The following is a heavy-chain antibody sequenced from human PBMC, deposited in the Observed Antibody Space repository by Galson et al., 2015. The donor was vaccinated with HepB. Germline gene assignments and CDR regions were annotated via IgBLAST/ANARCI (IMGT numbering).Heavy chain of an antibody. CDR2: ISTSSSYI. J-gene: IGHJ3*01. CDR1: GFSSNKYY. D-gene: IGHD3-22*01. V-gene: IGHV3-21*01. Sequence: SLRLSCAASGFSSNKYYMNWVRQAPGKGLEWVSSISTSSSYIYYADSVKGRFTISRDNAKNSLYLQMNSLRAEDTAVYYCARDRELRYYDSSGMDDAFDFWGHGTMVTVSS. CDR3: ARDRELRYYDSSGMDDAFDF.